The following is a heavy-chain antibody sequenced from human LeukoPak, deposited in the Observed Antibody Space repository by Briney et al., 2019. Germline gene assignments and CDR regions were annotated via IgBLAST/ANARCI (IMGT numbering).Heavy chain of an antibody. CDR1: GFTFSSYG. CDR2: ISGSGGST. V-gene: IGHV3-23*01. CDR3: ARVGGAGYYNFDY. Sequence: GGTLRLSCAASGFTFSSYGMSWVRQAPGKGLEWVSAISGSGGSTYYADSVKGRFTISRDNAKNSLYLQMNSLRAEDTAVYYCARVGGAGYYNFDYWGQGTLVTVSS. D-gene: IGHD3-9*01. J-gene: IGHJ4*02.